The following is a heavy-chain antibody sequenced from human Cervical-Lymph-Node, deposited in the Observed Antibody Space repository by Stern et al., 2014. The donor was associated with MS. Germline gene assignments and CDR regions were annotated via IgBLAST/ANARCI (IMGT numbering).Heavy chain of an antibody. CDR3: SIVSGPFDH. D-gene: IGHD2-21*01. V-gene: IGHV3-74*02. Sequence: EVQLVESGGGLVQPGGSLRISCAASGFTFSNYWMHWVRQAPGKGLVCVSRINRDVSTTTYANTVKGRFTISRDNAKNTLYVQMSSLRAEDTAVYYCSIVSGPFDHWGQGTLVTVSS. CDR2: INRDVSTT. J-gene: IGHJ4*02. CDR1: GFTFSNYW.